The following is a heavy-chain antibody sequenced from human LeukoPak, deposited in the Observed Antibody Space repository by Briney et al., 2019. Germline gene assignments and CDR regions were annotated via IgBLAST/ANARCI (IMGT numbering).Heavy chain of an antibody. CDR3: ARGRYCSGGSCYSRYHYFDY. D-gene: IGHD2-15*01. CDR1: GGSFCGYY. CDR2: INHSGST. J-gene: IGHJ4*02. Sequence: SETLSLTCAVYGGSFCGYYWSWIRQPPGKGLEWIGEINHSGSTNYNPSLTSRVTISVDTSKNQFSLKLSSVTAADTAVYYCARGRYCSGGSCYSRYHYFDYWGQGTLVTVSS. V-gene: IGHV4-34*01.